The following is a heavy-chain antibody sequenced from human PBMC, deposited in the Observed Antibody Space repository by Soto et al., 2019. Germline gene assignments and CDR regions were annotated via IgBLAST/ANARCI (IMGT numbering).Heavy chain of an antibody. CDR1: GYSFDSYA. V-gene: IGHV1-18*01. CDR3: ARENDPYGFDL. Sequence: QVQLVQSGATQEKPGASVKVSCEAFGYSFDSYAYSWVRQAPGQGLEWMGRIGSGDTKYAQKLQGRVTMTTDTSTNTAYMELRSLRSDDTALYYCARENDPYGFDLWGQGKMVTVSS. CDR2: IGSGDT. J-gene: IGHJ3*01.